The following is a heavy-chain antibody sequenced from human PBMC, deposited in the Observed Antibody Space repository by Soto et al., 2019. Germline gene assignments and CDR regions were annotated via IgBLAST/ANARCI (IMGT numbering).Heavy chain of an antibody. CDR1: GYTFTSYA. CDR2: ISAYNGNT. J-gene: IGHJ4*02. V-gene: IGHV1-18*01. CDR3: ASDAPPEDY. Sequence: QVQLVQSGAEVKKPGASVKVSCKASGYTFTSYAISWVRQAPGQGLEWMGWISAYNGNTNYAQKLQGRVTMTTDTSTSTAYREPRSLESDDTAVYSCASDAPPEDYWGPGTLVTVSS.